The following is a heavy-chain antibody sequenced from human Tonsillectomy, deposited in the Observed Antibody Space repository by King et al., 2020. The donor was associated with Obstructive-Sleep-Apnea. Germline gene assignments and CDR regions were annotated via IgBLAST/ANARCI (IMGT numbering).Heavy chain of an antibody. CDR2: IYYSGRT. J-gene: IGHJ3*02. D-gene: IGHD6-6*01. V-gene: IGHV4-59*08. Sequence: VQLQESGPGLVKPSETLYLTCTVSGGSISSYYWSWIRQPPGKGLEWIGYIYYSGRTNNNPSLKSRINISVDKSKNQFSLKLSSVTAADTAVYYCARRKEYRPDAFDIWGQGTMVTVSS. CDR1: GGSISSYY. CDR3: ARRKEYRPDAFDI.